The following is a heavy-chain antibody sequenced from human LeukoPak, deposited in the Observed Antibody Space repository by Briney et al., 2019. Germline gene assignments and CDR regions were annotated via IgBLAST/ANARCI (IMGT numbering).Heavy chain of an antibody. D-gene: IGHD6-19*01. V-gene: IGHV1-2*04. CDR2: INPNSGGT. Sequence: ASVKVSCKASGYTFTGYYMHWVRQAPGQGLEWMGWINPNSGGTNYAQKFQGWVTMTRDTSISTAYIELSRLRSDDTAVYYCARESGSGWKHDAFDIWGQGTMVTVSS. CDR1: GYTFTGYY. CDR3: ARESGSGWKHDAFDI. J-gene: IGHJ3*02.